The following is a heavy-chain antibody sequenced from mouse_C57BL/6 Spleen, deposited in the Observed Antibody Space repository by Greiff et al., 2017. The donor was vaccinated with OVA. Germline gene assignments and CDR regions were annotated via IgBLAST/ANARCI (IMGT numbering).Heavy chain of an antibody. V-gene: IGHV1-52*01. CDR2: IDPSDSET. Sequence: VQLQQPGAELVRPGSSVKLSCKASGYTFTSYWLHWVKQRPIQGLEWIGNIDPSDSETHYNQKFKDKDTLTVDKSSSTAYMQLSSLTSEDSAVYYCASPQLGNYYAMDYWGQGTSVTVSS. CDR1: GYTFTSYW. D-gene: IGHD4-1*02. J-gene: IGHJ4*01. CDR3: ASPQLGNYYAMDY.